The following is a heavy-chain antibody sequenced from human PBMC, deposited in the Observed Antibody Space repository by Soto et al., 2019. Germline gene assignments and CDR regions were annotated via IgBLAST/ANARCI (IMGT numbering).Heavy chain of an antibody. Sequence: TLVNPTQTLTLTCTFSGFSLSTSGVGVGWIRQPPGKALEWLALIYWNDDKRYSPSLKSRLTITKDTSKNQVVLTMTNMDPVVTATYSCAHSVLLWFGELFPNWFGPWRQLTLVTSCS. J-gene: IGHJ5*02. CDR3: AHSVLLWFGELFPNWFGP. CDR2: IYWNDDK. CDR1: GFSLSTSGVG. D-gene: IGHD3-10*01. V-gene: IGHV2-5*01.